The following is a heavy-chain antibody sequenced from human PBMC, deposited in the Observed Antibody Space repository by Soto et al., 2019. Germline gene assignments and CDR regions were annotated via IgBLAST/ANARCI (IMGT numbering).Heavy chain of an antibody. CDR2: IWPDGSDR. J-gene: IGHJ4*02. D-gene: IGHD1-1*01. V-gene: IGHV3-7*01. Sequence: GVSLRLSCAASGFTFSSKYMSWFRQAPGKGLEWVATIWPDGSDRKYVDSVMGRFTVSRDNAETSLYLQMNSLRVEDTAMYYCASLLGSVTTFDYWGQGTLFTVSS. CDR1: GFTFSSKY. CDR3: ASLLGSVTTFDY.